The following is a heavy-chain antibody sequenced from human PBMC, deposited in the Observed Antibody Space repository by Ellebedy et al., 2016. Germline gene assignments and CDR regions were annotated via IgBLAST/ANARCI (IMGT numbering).Heavy chain of an antibody. CDR1: GFTFDDYA. CDR2: ISWNSGSI. Sequence: GGSLRLSCAASGFTFDDYAMHWVRQAPGKGLEWVSGISWNSGSIGYADSVKGRFTISRDNAKNSLYLQMNSLRAEDTAVYYCARDRRGTAHDAFGIWGQGTMVTVSS. CDR3: ARDRRGTAHDAFGI. D-gene: IGHD2-21*02. J-gene: IGHJ3*02. V-gene: IGHV3-9*01.